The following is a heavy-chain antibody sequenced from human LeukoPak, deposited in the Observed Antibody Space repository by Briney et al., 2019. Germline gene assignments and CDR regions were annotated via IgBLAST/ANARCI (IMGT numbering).Heavy chain of an antibody. CDR1: GGSISSGGYY. CDR2: IYYSGST. D-gene: IGHD2-2*01. Sequence: SETLSLTCTVSGGSISSGGYYWSWIRQHPGKGLEWIGYIYYSGSTYYNPSLKSRFTISVDTSKNQFSLKLSSVTAADTAVYYCARGSLGYCSSTSCPYYFDYWGQGTLVTVSS. J-gene: IGHJ4*02. CDR3: ARGSLGYCSSTSCPYYFDY. V-gene: IGHV4-31*03.